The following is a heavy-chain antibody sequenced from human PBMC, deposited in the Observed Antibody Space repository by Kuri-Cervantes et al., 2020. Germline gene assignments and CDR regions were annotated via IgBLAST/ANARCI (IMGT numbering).Heavy chain of an antibody. J-gene: IGHJ3*02. CDR1: GGTFSSYA. D-gene: IGHD3-10*01. V-gene: IGHV1-69*05. CDR3: ARAPMVQGVIITDDAFDI. Sequence: SVKVSCKASGGTFSSYAISWVRQAPGQGLEWMGGIIPIFGTANYAQKFQGRVTMTRNTSISTAYMELSSLRSEDTAVYYCARAPMVQGVIITDDAFDIWGQGTMVTVSS. CDR2: IIPIFGTA.